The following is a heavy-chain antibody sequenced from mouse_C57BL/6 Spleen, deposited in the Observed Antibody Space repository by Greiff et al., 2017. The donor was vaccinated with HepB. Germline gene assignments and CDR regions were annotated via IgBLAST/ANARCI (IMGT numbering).Heavy chain of an antibody. CDR3: AIYEYDWGYYAMDY. J-gene: IGHJ4*01. Sequence: QVQLKQPGAELVKPGASVKLSCKASGYTFTSYWMHWVKQRPGQGLEWIGMIHPNSGSTNYNEKFKSKATLTVDKSSSTAYMQLSSLTSEDSAVYYCAIYEYDWGYYAMDYWGQGTSVTVSS. D-gene: IGHD2-4*01. CDR1: GYTFTSYW. CDR2: IHPNSGST. V-gene: IGHV1-64*01.